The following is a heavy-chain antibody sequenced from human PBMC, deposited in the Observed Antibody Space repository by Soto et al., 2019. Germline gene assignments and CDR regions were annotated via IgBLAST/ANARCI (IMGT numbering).Heavy chain of an antibody. CDR3: ARGGGVGVAGSAAFDM. J-gene: IGHJ3*02. V-gene: IGHV1-2*05. Sequence: QLHLVQSGAVVKKPGASVTVSCSASGYPVTAYYMHWVRQAPGRGLEWMGGINPATGAAKYTQTFQGRVTMTRDTSTSTVFMELRGLTSEDTVGFYCARGGGVGVAGSAAFDMWGQGTLVTVSS. D-gene: IGHD3-3*01. CDR1: GYPVTAYY. CDR2: INPATGAA.